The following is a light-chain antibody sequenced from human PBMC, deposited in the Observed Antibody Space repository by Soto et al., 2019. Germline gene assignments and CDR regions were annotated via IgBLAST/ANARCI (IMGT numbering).Light chain of an antibody. V-gene: IGLV2-14*03. CDR1: SSDVGDYNY. CDR3: SSYTSISTWV. Sequence: QSALTQPASVSGSPGQSITSSCTGTSSDVGDYNYVSWYQQHPGKAPKLMIYEVTNRPSGVSYRLSGSKSGNTASLTLSRLQAEDEADYYCSSYTSISTWVFGGGTKVTVL. J-gene: IGLJ3*02. CDR2: EVT.